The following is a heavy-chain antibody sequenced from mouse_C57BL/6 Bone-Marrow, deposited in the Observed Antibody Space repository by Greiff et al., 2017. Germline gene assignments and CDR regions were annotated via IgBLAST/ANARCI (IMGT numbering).Heavy chain of an antibody. J-gene: IGHJ2*01. D-gene: IGHD1-1*01. CDR1: GFTFSSYA. Sequence: VQLKESGGGLVKPGGSLKLSCAASGFTFSSYAMSWVRQTPEKRLEWVATISDGGSYTYYPDNVKGRFTISRDNAKNNLYLQMSHLKSEDTAMYYCARDLLCYYGFDYWGQGTTLTLSS. V-gene: IGHV5-4*01. CDR3: ARDLLCYYGFDY. CDR2: ISDGGSYT.